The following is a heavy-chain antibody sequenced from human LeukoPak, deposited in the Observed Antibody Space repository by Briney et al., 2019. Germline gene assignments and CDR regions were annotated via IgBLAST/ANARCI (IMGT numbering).Heavy chain of an antibody. J-gene: IGHJ6*02. V-gene: IGHV1-69*13. CDR1: GGTFSSYA. CDR3: AGDYLSHYYGMDV. CDR2: IIPIFGTA. Sequence: SVKVSCKASGGTFSSYAISWVRQAPGQGLEWMGGIIPIFGTANYAQKFQGRVTITADESTSTAYMELSSLRSEDTAVYYCAGDYLSHYYGMDVWGQGTTVTVSS.